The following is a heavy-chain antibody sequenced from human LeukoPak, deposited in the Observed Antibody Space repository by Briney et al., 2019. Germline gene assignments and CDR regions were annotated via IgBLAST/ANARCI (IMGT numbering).Heavy chain of an antibody. CDR2: INPNSGGT. D-gene: IGHD3-22*01. CDR3: ARAGYYATSGPDY. Sequence: ASVKVSCKASGYSFTSSGITWVRQAPGQGLEWMGWINPNSGGTKSAQKFQGWVTMTRDTSISTAYMELSRLISDDTAVYYCARAGYYATSGPDYWGQGTLVTVSS. J-gene: IGHJ4*02. CDR1: GYSFTSSG. V-gene: IGHV1-2*04.